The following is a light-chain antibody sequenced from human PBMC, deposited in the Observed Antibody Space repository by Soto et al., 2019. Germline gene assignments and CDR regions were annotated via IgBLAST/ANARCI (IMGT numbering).Light chain of an antibody. CDR2: DVS. V-gene: IGLV2-14*01. CDR1: SSDVGGYNY. Sequence: QSALTQPASVSGSPGQSITISCTGTSSDVGGYNYVSWYQQHPGKAPKLMIYDVSNRPSGVSNRFSGCKSGNTASLTISGLQAEDEADYYCSSYTSSSTLPYVFGTGTKLTVL. J-gene: IGLJ1*01. CDR3: SSYTSSSTLPYV.